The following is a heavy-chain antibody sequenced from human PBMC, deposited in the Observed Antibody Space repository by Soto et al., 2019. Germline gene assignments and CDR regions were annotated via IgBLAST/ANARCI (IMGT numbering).Heavy chain of an antibody. CDR3: ASSDRRYSGYDLGYWYFDL. Sequence: SVKVSCKASGGTFSSYTISWVRQAPGQGLEWMGRIIPILGIANYAQKFQGRVTITADKSTSTAYMELSSLRSEDTAVYYCASSDRRYSGYDLGYWYFDLWGRGTLVTVSS. V-gene: IGHV1-69*02. CDR1: GGTFSSYT. J-gene: IGHJ2*01. D-gene: IGHD5-12*01. CDR2: IIPILGIA.